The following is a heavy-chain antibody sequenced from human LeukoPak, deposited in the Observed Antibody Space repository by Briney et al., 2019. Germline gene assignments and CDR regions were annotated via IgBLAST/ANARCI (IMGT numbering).Heavy chain of an antibody. CDR2: MNPNSGNT. CDR3: ATGGSYRYPDFDY. D-gene: IGHD3-16*02. J-gene: IGHJ4*02. V-gene: IGHV1-8*01. Sequence: GASVKVSCKASGYTFTSYDINWVRQATGQGLEWMGWMNPNSGNTGYAQKFHGRVTMTRNTSISTAYMELSSLRSEDTAVYYCATGGSYRYPDFDYWGQGTLVTVSS. CDR1: GYTFTSYD.